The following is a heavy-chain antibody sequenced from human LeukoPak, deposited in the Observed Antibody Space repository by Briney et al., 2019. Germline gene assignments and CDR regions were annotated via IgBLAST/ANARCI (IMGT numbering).Heavy chain of an antibody. CDR3: ARVSGDGETTVYYYYYMDV. Sequence: GGSLRLSCAASGFTFSSYWMSWVRQAPGKGLEWVANIKQDGSEKYYVDSVKGRFTISRDNAKNSLYLQMNSLRAEDTAVYYCARVSGDGETTVYYYYYMDVWGKGTTVTVSS. J-gene: IGHJ6*03. CDR2: IKQDGSEK. CDR1: GFTFSSYW. V-gene: IGHV3-7*01. D-gene: IGHD4-17*01.